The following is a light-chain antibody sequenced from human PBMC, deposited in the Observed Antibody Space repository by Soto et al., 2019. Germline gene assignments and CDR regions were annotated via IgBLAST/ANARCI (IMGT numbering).Light chain of an antibody. J-gene: IGKJ3*01. CDR2: AAS. Sequence: DIQMTQSPSSLSASVGDRVTITCRASQSISSYLNWYQHKAGKAPKLLIYAASTLAGGVPSRFSGSGSGTDFTLTISSLQPEDFATYYCQQAYSTLTFGPGTKVEIK. CDR1: QSISSY. V-gene: IGKV1-39*01. CDR3: QQAYSTLT.